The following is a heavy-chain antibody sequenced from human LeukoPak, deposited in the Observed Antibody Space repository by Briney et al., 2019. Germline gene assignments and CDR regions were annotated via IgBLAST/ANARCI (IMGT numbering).Heavy chain of an antibody. CDR2: IRYDGSNK. CDR3: ARDTGERSSEVSWFDP. Sequence: GGSLRLSCAASGFTFSSYGMHWVRQAPGKGLEWVAFIRYDGSNKYYADSVKGRFTISRDNSKNTLYLQMNSLRAEDTAVYYCARDTGERSSEVSWFDPWGQGTLVTVSS. CDR1: GFTFSSYG. V-gene: IGHV3-30*02. D-gene: IGHD3-10*01. J-gene: IGHJ5*02.